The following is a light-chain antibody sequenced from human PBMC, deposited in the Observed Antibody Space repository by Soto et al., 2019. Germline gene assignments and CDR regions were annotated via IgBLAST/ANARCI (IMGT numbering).Light chain of an antibody. V-gene: IGKV3-20*01. Sequence: EIVLTQSPGTLSLSPGERATLSCRASQSVSSNYLAWYQQKPGQTPRLLIDGASSTSTGIPDRFSGSWGETDFTLTISRLAAEDFAYYYYQHYGSSPYTFGQGTKVEIK. J-gene: IGKJ2*01. CDR1: QSVSSNY. CDR2: GAS. CDR3: QHYGSSPYT.